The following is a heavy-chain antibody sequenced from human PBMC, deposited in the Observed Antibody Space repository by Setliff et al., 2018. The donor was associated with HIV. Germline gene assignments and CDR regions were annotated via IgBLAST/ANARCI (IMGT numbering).Heavy chain of an antibody. CDR1: GYTFSQYP. V-gene: IGHV1-3*04. J-gene: IGHJ5*02. Sequence: ASVKVSCKASGYTFSQYPMHWVRQAPGQRPEWMGWINTGNGNTKYSQKFQDRVTITRDTSADTVYMELNSLRSEDTAVYYCARDRCNRVSCYLYNWFDPWGQGTLVTVSS. CDR2: INTGNGNT. CDR3: ARDRCNRVSCYLYNWFDP. D-gene: IGHD2-2*01.